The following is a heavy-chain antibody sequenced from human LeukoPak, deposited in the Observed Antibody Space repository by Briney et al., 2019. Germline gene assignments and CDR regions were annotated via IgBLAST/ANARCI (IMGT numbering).Heavy chain of an antibody. J-gene: IGHJ4*02. CDR3: ARDATSTRDPGDY. CDR2: ISSSSSYI. D-gene: IGHD3-10*01. V-gene: IGHV3-21*01. CDR1: GFTFSSYS. Sequence: GGSLRLSCAASGFTFSSYSMNWVRQAPGKGLEWVSSISSSSSYIYYADSVKGRFTISRDNAKNSLYLQMNSLRAEDTAVYYCARDATSTRDPGDYWGQGTLVTVSS.